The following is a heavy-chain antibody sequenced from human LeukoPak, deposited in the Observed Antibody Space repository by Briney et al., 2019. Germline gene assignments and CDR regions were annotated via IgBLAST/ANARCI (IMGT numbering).Heavy chain of an antibody. V-gene: IGHV3-7*01. Sequence: PGGSLRLSCAASGVTFSSYWRSWLRQAPGKGLEWVANIKQGGSEKYYVDSVKRVFNISRDNANHTLYLQMNSLRAQDTAVYHCARGPILLWGHPFHYWGEGALVTVSS. CDR3: ARGPILLWGHPFHY. J-gene: IGHJ4*02. D-gene: IGHD3-10*01. CDR2: IKQGGSEK. CDR1: GVTFSSYW.